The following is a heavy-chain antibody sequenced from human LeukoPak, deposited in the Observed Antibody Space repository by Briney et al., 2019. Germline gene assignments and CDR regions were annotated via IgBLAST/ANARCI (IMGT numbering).Heavy chain of an antibody. CDR3: ARSYLIPENWFDP. CDR1: GFTFSSYA. Sequence: GGSLRLSCAASGFTFSSYAMHWVRQAPGKGLEYVSAISSNGGSTYYANSVEGRFTISRDNSKNTLYLQMGSLRAEDMAVYYCARSYLIPENWFDPWGQGTLVTVSS. CDR2: ISSNGGST. D-gene: IGHD2-21*01. J-gene: IGHJ5*02. V-gene: IGHV3-64*01.